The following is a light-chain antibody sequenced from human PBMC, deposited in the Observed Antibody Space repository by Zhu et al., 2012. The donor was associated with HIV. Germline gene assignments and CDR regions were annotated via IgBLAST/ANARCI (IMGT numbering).Light chain of an antibody. J-gene: IGKJ3*01. CDR2: AAY. CDR1: QGINTY. Sequence: DIQLTQSPSFLSASVGDRVTITCRASQGINTYLAWYQHKPGNAPKLLIFAAYTLQSGVPPRFSGSGSGTEFTLTISSLQPEDFATYYCQQLKSHPFTFDPGTRVDIK. V-gene: IGKV1-9*01. CDR3: QQLKSHPFT.